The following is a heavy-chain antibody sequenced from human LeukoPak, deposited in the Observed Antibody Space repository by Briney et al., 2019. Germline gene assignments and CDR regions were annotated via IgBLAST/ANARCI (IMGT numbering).Heavy chain of an antibody. Sequence: PSQTLSLTCTVSGGSISSGSYYWSWIRQPAGKGLEWIGRIYTSGSTNYNPSLKSRVTISVDTSKNQFSLKLSSVTAADTAVYYCAREFEVPDYGDSVNWFDPWGQGTLVTVSS. CDR2: IYTSGST. CDR3: AREFEVPDYGDSVNWFDP. V-gene: IGHV4-61*02. J-gene: IGHJ5*02. CDR1: GGSISSGSYY. D-gene: IGHD4-17*01.